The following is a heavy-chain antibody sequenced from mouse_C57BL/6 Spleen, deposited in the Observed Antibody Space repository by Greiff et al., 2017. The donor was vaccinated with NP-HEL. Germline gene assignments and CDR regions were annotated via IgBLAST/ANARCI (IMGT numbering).Heavy chain of an antibody. V-gene: IGHV1-80*01. CDR1: GYAFSSYW. Sequence: VQLQQSGAELVKPGASVKISCKASGYAFSSYWMNWVKQRPGKGLEWIGQIYPGDGDTNYNGKFKGKATLTADKSSSTAYMQLSSLTSEDSAVYFCARTVITTVPFAYWGQGTLVTVSA. D-gene: IGHD1-1*01. J-gene: IGHJ3*01. CDR2: IYPGDGDT. CDR3: ARTVITTVPFAY.